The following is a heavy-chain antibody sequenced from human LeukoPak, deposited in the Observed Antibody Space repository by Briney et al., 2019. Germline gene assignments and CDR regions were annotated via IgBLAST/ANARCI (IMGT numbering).Heavy chain of an antibody. Sequence: ASVKGSCRASGYTFTAYSMHWVRQAPGQGLECVGWINPNSGGTNYAQKFQGRVTMTRDTSITTAYMELSRLRSDDTAVYYCARKIVGTKGDAFDIWGQGTMVTVSS. CDR1: GYTFTAYS. J-gene: IGHJ3*02. CDR2: INPNSGGT. V-gene: IGHV1-2*02. CDR3: ARKIVGTKGDAFDI. D-gene: IGHD1-26*01.